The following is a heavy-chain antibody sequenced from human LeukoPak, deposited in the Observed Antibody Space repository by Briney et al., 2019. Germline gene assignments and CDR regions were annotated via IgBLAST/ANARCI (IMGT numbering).Heavy chain of an antibody. Sequence: SETLSLACTVSGGSMSYYYWSWIRQPPGKGLEWIGYIYHSGSTNYNPSLKSRVTISVDRSKKLFSLSLSSMTAADTAVYYCARHESKDGYRGFDYWGQGTLVTVSS. D-gene: IGHD5-24*01. CDR3: ARHESKDGYRGFDY. CDR2: IYHSGST. J-gene: IGHJ4*02. CDR1: GGSMSYYY. V-gene: IGHV4-59*08.